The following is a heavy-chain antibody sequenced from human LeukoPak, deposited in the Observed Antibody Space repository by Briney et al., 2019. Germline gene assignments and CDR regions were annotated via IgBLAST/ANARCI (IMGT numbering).Heavy chain of an antibody. CDR3: ARLGGSYYPEYNWFDP. J-gene: IGHJ5*02. CDR1: GYSFTSYW. CDR2: IYPGDSDT. V-gene: IGHV5-51*01. D-gene: IGHD1-26*01. Sequence: GESLQISCKGSGYSFTSYWIGWVRQMPGKGLEWMGIIYPGDSDTRYSPPFQGQVTISADKSISTAYLQWSSLKASDTAMYYCARLGGSYYPEYNWFDPWGQGTLVTVSS.